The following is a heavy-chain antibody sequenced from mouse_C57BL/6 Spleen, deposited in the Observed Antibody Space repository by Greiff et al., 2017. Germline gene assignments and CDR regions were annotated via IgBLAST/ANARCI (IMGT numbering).Heavy chain of an antibody. V-gene: IGHV5-4*01. CDR2: ISDGGSYT. J-gene: IGHJ1*03. Sequence: DVMLVESGGGLVKPGGSLKLSCAASGFTFSSYAMSWVRQTPEKRLEWVATISDGGSYTYYPDNVKGRFTISRANAKNNLYLQMSHLKSEDTAMYYCARERWLLRYFDVWGTGTTVTVSS. CDR3: ARERWLLRYFDV. D-gene: IGHD2-3*01. CDR1: GFTFSSYA.